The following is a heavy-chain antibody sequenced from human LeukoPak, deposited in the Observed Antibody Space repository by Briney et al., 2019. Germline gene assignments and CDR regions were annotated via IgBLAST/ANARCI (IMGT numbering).Heavy chain of an antibody. CDR2: INPSGGST. CDR1: GYTFTSYY. D-gene: IGHD3-10*01. CDR3: ARATMVRGANDY. J-gene: IGHJ4*02. Sequence: ASVKVSCKASGYTFTSYYMHWVRQAPGQGLEWMGIINPSGGSTSYAQKFQGRVTMTRDMSTSTVYMELSSPRSEDTAVYYCARATMVRGANDYWGQGTLATVSS. V-gene: IGHV1-46*01.